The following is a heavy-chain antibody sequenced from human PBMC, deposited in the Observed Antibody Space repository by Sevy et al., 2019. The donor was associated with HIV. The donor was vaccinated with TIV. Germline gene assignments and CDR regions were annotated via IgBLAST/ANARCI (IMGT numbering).Heavy chain of an antibody. V-gene: IGHV3-33*08. Sequence: GGSLRLSCEASGFPFTNHGVHWVRQAPGKGLAWVALMWFDGSNKYYANSVKGRFTVSRDDSKNTLYLQMNSLRADDTAIYYCARDQEFYDHGEYGPTSAPDLWGQGTLVTVSS. CDR3: ARDQEFYDHGEYGPTSAPDL. CDR1: GFPFTNHG. CDR2: MWFDGSNK. J-gene: IGHJ5*02. D-gene: IGHD4-17*01.